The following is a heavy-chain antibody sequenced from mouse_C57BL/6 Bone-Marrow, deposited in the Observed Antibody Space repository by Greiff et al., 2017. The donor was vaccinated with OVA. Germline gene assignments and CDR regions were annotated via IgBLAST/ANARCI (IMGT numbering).Heavy chain of an antibody. Sequence: EVQLQQSGPELVKPGASVKISCKASGYTFTDYYMNWVKQSHGKSLEWIGDINPNNGGTSYNQKFKGKATLTVDKSSSTAYMELRSLTSEDSAVYYCARSRPPWFAYWGQGTLVTVSA. CDR3: ARSRPPWFAY. J-gene: IGHJ3*01. CDR1: GYTFTDYY. V-gene: IGHV1-26*01. CDR2: INPNNGGT.